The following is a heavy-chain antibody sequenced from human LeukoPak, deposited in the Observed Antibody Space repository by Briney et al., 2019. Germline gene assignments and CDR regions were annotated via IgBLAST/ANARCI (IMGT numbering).Heavy chain of an antibody. Sequence: PSQTLSLTCAVPGHSISSGGYAWGWIRQPPGQGREWIGYIYHGGSAYYSPSLKSRVSISLAKSRNNFSLELSSVTAADTAVYYCARYFRAGQFKWFDRWGQGTLVTVSS. CDR3: ARYFRAGQFKWFDR. CDR2: IYHGGSA. CDR1: GHSISSGGYA. V-gene: IGHV4-30-2*01. D-gene: IGHD2/OR15-2a*01. J-gene: IGHJ5*02.